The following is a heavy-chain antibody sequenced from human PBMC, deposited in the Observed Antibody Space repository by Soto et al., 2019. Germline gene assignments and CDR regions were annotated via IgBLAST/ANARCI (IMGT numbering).Heavy chain of an antibody. CDR2: INPNSGGT. D-gene: IGHD6-13*01. CDR3: ARAPRSWYCDY. CDR1: GYTFTGYY. Sequence: ASVKVSCKASGYTFTGYYLHWVRQAPGQGLEWLGWINPNSGGTNYAQKFQGWVTMTRDTSIGTAYMELSRLRSDDTAVYYCARAPRSWYCDYWGQGTLVTVSS. V-gene: IGHV1-2*04. J-gene: IGHJ4*02.